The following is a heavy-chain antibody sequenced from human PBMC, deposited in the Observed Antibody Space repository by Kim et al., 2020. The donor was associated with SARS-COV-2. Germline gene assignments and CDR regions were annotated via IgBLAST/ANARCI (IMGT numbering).Heavy chain of an antibody. CDR2: INTNTGNP. Sequence: ASVKVSCKASGYTFTSYDMNWVRQAPGQGLEWMGWINTNTGNPTYAQGFTGRFVFSLDTSVSTAYLQISSLKAEDTAVYYCARAGYDFWYDAFDIWGQGTMVTVSS. J-gene: IGHJ3*02. CDR1: GYTFTSYD. D-gene: IGHD3-3*01. CDR3: ARAGYDFWYDAFDI. V-gene: IGHV7-4-1*02.